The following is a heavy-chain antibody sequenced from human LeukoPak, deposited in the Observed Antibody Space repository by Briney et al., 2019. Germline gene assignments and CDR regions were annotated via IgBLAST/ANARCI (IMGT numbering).Heavy chain of an antibody. J-gene: IGHJ3*02. D-gene: IGHD6-13*01. CDR3: AKDLMAAAGHDAFDI. V-gene: IGHV3-30*04. CDR1: GFTFSSYA. CDR2: ISYDGSNK. Sequence: GGSLRLSCAASGFTFSSYAMHWVRQAPGKGLEWVAVISYDGSNKYYADSVKGRFTISRDNSKNTLYLQMNSLRAEDTAVYYCAKDLMAAAGHDAFDIWGQGTMVTVSS.